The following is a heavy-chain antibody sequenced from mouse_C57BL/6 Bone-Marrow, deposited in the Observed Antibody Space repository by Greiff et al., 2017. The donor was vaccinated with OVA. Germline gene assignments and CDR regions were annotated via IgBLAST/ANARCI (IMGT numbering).Heavy chain of an antibody. CDR3: ARHYDYGYAMDY. J-gene: IGHJ4*01. D-gene: IGHD2-4*01. V-gene: IGHV1-18*01. CDR2: INPNNGGT. CDR1: GYTFTDYN. Sequence: VQLKESGPELVKPGASVKIPCKASGYTFTDYNMDWVKQSHGKSLEWIGDINPNNGGTIYNQKFKGKATLTVDKSSSKAYMELRSLTSEDTAVYYCARHYDYGYAMDYWGQGTSVTVSS.